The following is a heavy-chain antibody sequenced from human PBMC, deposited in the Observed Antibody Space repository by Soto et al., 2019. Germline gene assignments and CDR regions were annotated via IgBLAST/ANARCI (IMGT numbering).Heavy chain of an antibody. CDR1: GGSISSGGYS. CDR2: IYHSGST. D-gene: IGHD4-17*01. Sequence: QLQLQESGSGLVKPSQTLSLTCAVSGGSISSGGYSWSWIRQPPGKGLEWIGYIYHSGSTYYNPSLKSRVTISVDRSKNQFALKLSSVTAADTAVYYCARAHYGDYGYGMDVWGQGTTVTVSS. V-gene: IGHV4-30-2*01. CDR3: ARAHYGDYGYGMDV. J-gene: IGHJ6*02.